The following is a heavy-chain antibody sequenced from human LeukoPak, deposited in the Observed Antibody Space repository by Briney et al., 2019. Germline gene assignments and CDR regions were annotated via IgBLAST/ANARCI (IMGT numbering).Heavy chain of an antibody. CDR2: IKYDGSEI. Sequence: GGSLRLSCVVSGFYFGIFWMTWVRQAPGKGLDWVANIKYDGSEIYYADSVKGRFTISRDNANSSLYLQLNNLRVEDTAVYYCARSYQLDYWGQGTLVTVSS. D-gene: IGHD3-22*01. V-gene: IGHV3-7*01. J-gene: IGHJ4*02. CDR3: ARSYQLDY. CDR1: GFYFGIFW.